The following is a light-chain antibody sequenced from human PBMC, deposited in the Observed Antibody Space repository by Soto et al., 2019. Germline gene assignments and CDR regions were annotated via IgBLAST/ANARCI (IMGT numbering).Light chain of an antibody. V-gene: IGKV1-5*01. Sequence: DIHMTHSPATVSAYLGDIVTITFGASQSITTWLDWYQQRPGKAPNLLIYDVSSLQSGVPSRFSGSGYGKEFTLNISSLQTDDFETYYCIQDSNYPCTFGQGTKVDIK. CDR1: QSITTW. J-gene: IGKJ1*01. CDR2: DVS. CDR3: IQDSNYPCT.